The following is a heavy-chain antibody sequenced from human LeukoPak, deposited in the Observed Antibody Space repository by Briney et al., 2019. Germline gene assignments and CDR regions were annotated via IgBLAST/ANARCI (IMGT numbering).Heavy chain of an antibody. CDR3: ARGGGVVTPFAY. J-gene: IGHJ4*02. V-gene: IGHV4-59*01. CDR1: GGSISTYY. D-gene: IGHD2-21*02. Sequence: SETLSLTCTVSGGSISTYYWSWIRQPPGKGLEWIGYIYYTGSTSYNPSLKSRVTMSLDASKNQFSLELNSVTPADTAVYYCARGGGVVTPFAYWGQGTLVTVSS. CDR2: IYYTGST.